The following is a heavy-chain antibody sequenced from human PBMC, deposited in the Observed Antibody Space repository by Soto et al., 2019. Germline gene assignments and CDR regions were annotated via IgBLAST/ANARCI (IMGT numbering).Heavy chain of an antibody. V-gene: IGHV4-59*01. D-gene: IGHD3-3*01. CDR3: ARDLGEPLGVYDFWSGHNWFDP. CDR2: IYYSGST. CDR1: GGSISSYY. J-gene: IGHJ5*02. Sequence: SETLSLTCTVSGGSISSYYWSWIRQPPGKGLEWIGYIYYSGSTNYNPSLKSRVTISVDTSKNQFSLKLSSVTAADTAVYYCARDLGEPLGVYDFWSGHNWFDPWGEGTLVTVSS.